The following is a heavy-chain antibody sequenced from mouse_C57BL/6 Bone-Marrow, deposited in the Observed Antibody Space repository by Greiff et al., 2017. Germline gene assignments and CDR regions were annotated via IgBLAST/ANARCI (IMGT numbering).Heavy chain of an antibody. V-gene: IGHV1-7*01. J-gene: IGHJ4*01. CDR2: INPSSGYT. CDR3: ARKHYAYEYPRDYAMDY. CDR1: GYTFTSYW. Sequence: QVQLQQSGAELAKPGASVKLSCKASGYTFTSYWMHWVKQRPGQGLAWIGYINPSSGYTKYNQKFKDKATLTADKSSSTAYMQLSSLTYEDSAVYYCARKHYAYEYPRDYAMDYWGQGTSVTVSS. D-gene: IGHD2-4*01.